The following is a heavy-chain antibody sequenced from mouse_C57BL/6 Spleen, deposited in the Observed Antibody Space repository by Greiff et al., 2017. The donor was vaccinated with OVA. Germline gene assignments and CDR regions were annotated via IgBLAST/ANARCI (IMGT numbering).Heavy chain of an antibody. D-gene: IGHD1-1*01. CDR1: GFTFSDYY. Sequence: EVQWVESEGGLVQPGRSMKLSCTASGFTFSDYYMAWVRQVPEKGLEWVANINYDGSSTYYLDSLKSRFIISRDNAKNILYLQMSSLKSEDTATYYCAREDYYNYFDYWGQGTTLTVSS. CDR3: AREDYYNYFDY. V-gene: IGHV5-16*01. J-gene: IGHJ2*01. CDR2: INYDGSST.